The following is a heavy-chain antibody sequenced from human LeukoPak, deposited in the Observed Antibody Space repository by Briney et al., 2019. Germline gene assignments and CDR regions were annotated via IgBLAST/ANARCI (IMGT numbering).Heavy chain of an antibody. Sequence: ASVKVSCKASGYTFTGYYMHWVRQAPGQGLEWMGWINPNSGGTNYAQKFQGRVTMTRDTSISTAYMELSKLRSDDTAVYYCARNDYGGNSVRLFDYWGQGTLVTVSS. CDR3: ARNDYGGNSVRLFDY. CDR1: GYTFTGYY. V-gene: IGHV1-2*02. D-gene: IGHD4-23*01. CDR2: INPNSGGT. J-gene: IGHJ4*02.